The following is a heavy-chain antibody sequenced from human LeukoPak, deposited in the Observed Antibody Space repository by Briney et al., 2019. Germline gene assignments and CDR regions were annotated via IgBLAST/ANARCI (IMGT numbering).Heavy chain of an antibody. CDR3: TRGDSSPYYYFDY. J-gene: IGHJ4*02. D-gene: IGHD3-22*01. CDR1: GYTFTGYY. V-gene: IGHV1-2*02. Sequence: ASVKVSCKASGYTFTGYYMHWVRQAPGQGLEWMGWINPKSGGTNYAQKFQGRVTMTRDTSISTAYMELSRLRSDDTAVFYCTRGDSSPYYYFDYWGQGTLVTVSS. CDR2: INPKSGGT.